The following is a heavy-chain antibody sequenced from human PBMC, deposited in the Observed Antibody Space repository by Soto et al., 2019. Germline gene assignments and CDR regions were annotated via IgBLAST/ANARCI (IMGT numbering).Heavy chain of an antibody. Sequence: GGSLRLSCAASGFTFSNYAMHWVRQAPGKGLEWVALTSYDGNNEYYTDSVKGRFTISRDNSKNTLFLRMNSPRPEDTAVYYCAKDKGVFNWATSYFDCWGQGALVTVSS. CDR2: TSYDGNNE. J-gene: IGHJ4*02. CDR3: AKDKGVFNWATSYFDC. D-gene: IGHD1-1*01. V-gene: IGHV3-30*18. CDR1: GFTFSNYA.